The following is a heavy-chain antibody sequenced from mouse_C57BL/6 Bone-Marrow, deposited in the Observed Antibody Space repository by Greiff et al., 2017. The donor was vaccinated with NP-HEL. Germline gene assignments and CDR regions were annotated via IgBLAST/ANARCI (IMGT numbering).Heavy chain of an antibody. CDR1: GYTFTSYG. CDR2: IYPRSGNT. V-gene: IGHV1-81*01. J-gene: IGHJ2*01. D-gene: IGHD1-1*01. Sequence: QVQLQQSGAELARPGASVKLSCKASGYTFTSYGISWVKQRTGQGLEWIGEIYPRSGNTYYNEKFKGKATLTADKSSSTEYMELRSLTSEDSAVDFCVYYYGSSLYYFDYWGQGTTLTVSS. CDR3: VYYYGSSLYYFDY.